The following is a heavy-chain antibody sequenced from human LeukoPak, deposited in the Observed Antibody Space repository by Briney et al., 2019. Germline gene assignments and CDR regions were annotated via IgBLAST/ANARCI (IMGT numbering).Heavy chain of an antibody. CDR3: ARGVGVLLWFGELYNWFDP. CDR2: MNPNSGNT. D-gene: IGHD3-10*01. Sequence: ASVKVSCKASGYTFTGYYMHWVRQAPGQGLEWMGWMNPNSGNTGYAQKFQGRVTMTRNTSISTAYMELSSLRSEDTAVYYCARGVGVLLWFGELYNWFDPWGQGTLVTVSS. J-gene: IGHJ5*02. V-gene: IGHV1-8*02. CDR1: GYTFTGYY.